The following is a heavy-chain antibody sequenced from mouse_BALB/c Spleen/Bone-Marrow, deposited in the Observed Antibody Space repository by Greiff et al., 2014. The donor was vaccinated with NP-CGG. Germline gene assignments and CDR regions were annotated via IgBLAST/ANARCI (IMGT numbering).Heavy chain of an antibody. CDR1: GFTFTDYF. J-gene: IGHJ2*01. V-gene: IGHV7-3*02. CDR2: ISNKPNGYTT. D-gene: IGHD5-1*01. Sequence: EVQLVESGGGLVQPGGSLRLSCTTSGFTFTDYFMTWVRQPPGKALEWLGFISNKPNGYTTEYNPSVKGRFTISRDNSQGILYLQMNTLRAEDSAIYYCARDYSGYFDFWGQGTTLTVSS. CDR3: ARDYSGYFDF.